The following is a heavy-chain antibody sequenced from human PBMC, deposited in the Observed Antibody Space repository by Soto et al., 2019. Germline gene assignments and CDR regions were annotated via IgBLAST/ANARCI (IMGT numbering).Heavy chain of an antibody. Sequence: SVKVSCKASGGTFSSYAISWVRQAPGQGLEWMGGIIPIFGTANYAQKFQGRVTITADKSTSTAYMELSSLRSEDTAVYYCARGPQTTVTRFDPWGQGTLVTVSS. D-gene: IGHD4-17*01. CDR3: ARGPQTTVTRFDP. V-gene: IGHV1-69*06. J-gene: IGHJ5*02. CDR1: GGTFSSYA. CDR2: IIPIFGTA.